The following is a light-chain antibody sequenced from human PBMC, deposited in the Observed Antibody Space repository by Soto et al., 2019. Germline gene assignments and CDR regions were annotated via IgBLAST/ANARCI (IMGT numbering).Light chain of an antibody. V-gene: IGLV2-14*01. CDR1: SSDVGGYNY. Sequence: QSALTQPASVSGSPGQSITISCTGTSSDVGGYNYVSWYQQHPGKAPKLMIYEVSSRPSGVSNRFSGSKSGNAAYLTISGLHADDEAEYYCSSYTSSITPYVFGTGAKLTVL. CDR2: EVS. J-gene: IGLJ1*01. CDR3: SSYTSSITPYV.